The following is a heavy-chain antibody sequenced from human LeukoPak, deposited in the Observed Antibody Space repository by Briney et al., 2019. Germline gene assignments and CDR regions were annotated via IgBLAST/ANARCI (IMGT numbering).Heavy chain of an antibody. D-gene: IGHD3-16*01. J-gene: IGHJ4*02. V-gene: IGHV3-48*04. Sequence: GGSLRLSCAASGFTYSSYSMLWVRQAPGKGLEWVSYISSSGSTIYYADSVKGRFTISRDNAKNSLYLQMNSLRAEDTAVYYCARIYRYDGQDYWGQGTLVTVSS. CDR1: GFTYSSYS. CDR3: ARIYRYDGQDY. CDR2: ISSSGSTI.